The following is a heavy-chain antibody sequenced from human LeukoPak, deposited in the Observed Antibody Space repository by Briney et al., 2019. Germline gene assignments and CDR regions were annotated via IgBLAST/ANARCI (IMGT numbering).Heavy chain of an antibody. J-gene: IGHJ5*02. CDR3: ARSYYDFWSGLANWFDP. V-gene: IGHV1-46*01. D-gene: IGHD3-3*01. CDR1: GYTFTSYY. Sequence: GASVKVSCKASGYTFTSYYMHWVRRAPGQRLEWMGIINPSGGSTSYAQKFQGRVTMTRDTSTSTVYMELSSLRSEDTAVYYCARSYYDFWSGLANWFDPWGQGTLVTVSS. CDR2: INPSGGST.